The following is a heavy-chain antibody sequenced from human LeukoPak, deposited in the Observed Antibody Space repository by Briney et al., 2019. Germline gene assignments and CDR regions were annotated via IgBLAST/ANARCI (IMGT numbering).Heavy chain of an antibody. CDR2: IIPIFGTA. D-gene: IGHD3-22*01. CDR3: ARALYYYDSSGSNAFDI. CDR1: GGTFSSYA. V-gene: IGHV1-69*13. Sequence: SVKVSCKASGGTFSSYAISWVRQAPGQGLEWMGGIIPIFGTANYAQKFQGRVTITADESTSTAYMELSSLRSEDTAVYYCARALYYYDSSGSNAFDIWSQGTMVTVSS. J-gene: IGHJ3*02.